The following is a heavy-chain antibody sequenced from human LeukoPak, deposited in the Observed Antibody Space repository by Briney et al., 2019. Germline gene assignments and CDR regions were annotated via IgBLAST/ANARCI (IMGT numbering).Heavy chain of an antibody. CDR1: GFSLSDYE. D-gene: IGHD2-21*01. Sequence: GGSLRLSCTASGFSLSDYEINWVRQAAGKGLEWVSYINTGSSSIYYADSLKGRFTISRDDAKNSVYLQLNSLRAEDTALYYCARETSHCGGDCYDYWGQGTLVTVSS. J-gene: IGHJ4*02. CDR3: ARETSHCGGDCYDY. V-gene: IGHV3-48*03. CDR2: INTGSSSI.